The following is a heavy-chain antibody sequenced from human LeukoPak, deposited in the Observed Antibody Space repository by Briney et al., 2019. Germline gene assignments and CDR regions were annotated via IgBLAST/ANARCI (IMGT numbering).Heavy chain of an antibody. CDR2: IDLGESQT. V-gene: IGHV5-10-1*01. D-gene: IGHD2/OR15-2a*01. CDR3: ARHSNVLISFDP. J-gene: IGHJ5*02. Sequence: GEALKPYLQCSSCSYTYYLLGWVRPTPGKGLGWMGRIDLGESQTHYSPSFQGHVTISADKSISTAYLQWSSLKASDTAMYYCARHSNVLISFDPWGQGTLVTVSS. CDR1: SCSYTYYL.